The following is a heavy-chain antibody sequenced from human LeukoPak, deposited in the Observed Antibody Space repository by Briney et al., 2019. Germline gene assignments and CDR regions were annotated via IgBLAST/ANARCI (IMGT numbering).Heavy chain of an antibody. CDR2: IYTSGST. Sequence: SSETLSLTCTVSGGSISTYYWSWIRQPPGKGLEWIGRIYTSGSTNYNPSLKSRVTMSVDTSKNQFSLKLTSVTAADTAVYYCARAPAGPPYYYMDVWGKGTTVTVSS. CDR3: ARAPAGPPYYYMDV. J-gene: IGHJ6*03. V-gene: IGHV4-4*07. CDR1: GGSISTYY.